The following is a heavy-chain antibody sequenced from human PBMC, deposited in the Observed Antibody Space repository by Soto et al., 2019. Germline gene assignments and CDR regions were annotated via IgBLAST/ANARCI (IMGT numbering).Heavy chain of an antibody. CDR1: GFTFGIYA. D-gene: IGHD2-2*01. CDR2: ISSNGGST. CDR3: GREWCSATTCYNYFDS. V-gene: IGHV3-64*01. Sequence: GGSLRLSCAASGFTFGIYAMHWVRQAPGKGLEYLSGISSNGGSTYHANSVKGRFTISRDNSKNTLYLQMGSLRAEDMAVYFCGREWCSATTCYNYFDSWGQGTLVTVSS. J-gene: IGHJ4*02.